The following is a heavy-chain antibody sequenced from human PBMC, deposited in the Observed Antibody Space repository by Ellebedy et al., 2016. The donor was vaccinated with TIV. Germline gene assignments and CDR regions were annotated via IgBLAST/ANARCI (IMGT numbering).Heavy chain of an antibody. V-gene: IGHV3-33*01. D-gene: IGHD3-3*01. CDR1: GFTFRNHG. J-gene: IGHJ4*02. Sequence: GESLKISXAASGFTFRNHGMHWVRQAPGKGLEWVAVIWYDGSNKLYADSVQGRFTISRDNSRNTLSLQMDSLRAEDTAVYYCARAVGGSGAYWGQGTLVTVSS. CDR3: ARAVGGSGAY. CDR2: IWYDGSNK.